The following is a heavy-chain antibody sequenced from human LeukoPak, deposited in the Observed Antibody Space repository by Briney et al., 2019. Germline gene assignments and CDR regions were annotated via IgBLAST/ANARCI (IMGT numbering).Heavy chain of an antibody. Sequence: PRGSLRLSCAASGFTFSDFWMSWVRQAPGKGLEWVANIKQDGSEKYYLDSVKGRFTISRDNAKNSLYLQVNSLRAEDTAVYYCARDKIGGPTLLDYWGQGTLVTVSS. CDR1: GFTFSDFW. CDR2: IKQDGSEK. V-gene: IGHV3-7*01. D-gene: IGHD3-16*01. CDR3: ARDKIGGPTLLDY. J-gene: IGHJ4*02.